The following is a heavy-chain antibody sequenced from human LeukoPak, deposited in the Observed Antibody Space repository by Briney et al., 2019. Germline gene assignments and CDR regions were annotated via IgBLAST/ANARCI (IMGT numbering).Heavy chain of an antibody. J-gene: IGHJ4*02. CDR2: IRSGGTTI. CDR3: ASIGPYFVPLGTH. CDR1: GFMFRDYH. Sequence: GGSLRLSCAASGFMFRDYHMSWIRQAPGKGLEWVSNIRSGGTTISYADSVKGRFTISRDNAKNSLYLQMNSLRAEDTAVYYCASIGPYFVPLGTHWGQGTLVTVSS. D-gene: IGHD2/OR15-2a*01. V-gene: IGHV3-11*04.